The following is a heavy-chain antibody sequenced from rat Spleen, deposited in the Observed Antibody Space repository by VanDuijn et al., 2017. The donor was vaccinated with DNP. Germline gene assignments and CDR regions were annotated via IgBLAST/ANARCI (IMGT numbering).Heavy chain of an antibody. D-gene: IGHD1-11*01. V-gene: IGHV5S13*01. CDR3: ARVPNYGSGPDYFDY. Sequence: EVQLVESGGDLVQPGRSLMLSCTASGFSFRNYYMAWVRQAPKKGLEWVAIVSHSDGITYYPDSVKGRFSISRDNAKDTQYLQMDSLRPEDTATYYCARVPNYGSGPDYFDYWGQGVVVTVSS. CDR2: VSHSDGIT. J-gene: IGHJ2*01. CDR1: GFSFRNYY.